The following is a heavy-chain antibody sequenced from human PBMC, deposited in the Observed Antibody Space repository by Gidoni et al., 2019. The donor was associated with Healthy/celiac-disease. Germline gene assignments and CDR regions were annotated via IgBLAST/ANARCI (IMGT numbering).Heavy chain of an antibody. CDR2: IIPIFGTA. Sequence: QVQLVQSGAEVKKPGSSVKVSCKASGGTFSSYAISWVRQAPGQGLEWMGGIIPIFGTANYAQKFQGRVTITADESTSTAYMELSSLRSEDTAVYYCAREGHYDILTGYQPSMDVWGKGTTVTVSS. V-gene: IGHV1-69*01. CDR1: GGTFSSYA. CDR3: AREGHYDILTGYQPSMDV. D-gene: IGHD3-9*01. J-gene: IGHJ6*03.